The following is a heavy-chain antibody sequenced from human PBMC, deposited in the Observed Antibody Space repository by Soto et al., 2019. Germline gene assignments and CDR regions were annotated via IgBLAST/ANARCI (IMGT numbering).Heavy chain of an antibody. V-gene: IGHV3-23*01. CDR1: GFTFSSYA. CDR2: ISGSGGST. J-gene: IGHJ3*02. D-gene: IGHD2-15*01. Sequence: GGSLRLSCAASGFTFSSYAMSWVRQAPGKGLEWVSAISGSGGSTYYADSVKGRFTISRDNSKNTLYLQMNSLRAEDTAVYYCAKLMVVVAATFVKGAFDIWGQGTMVTRLL. CDR3: AKLMVVVAATFVKGAFDI.